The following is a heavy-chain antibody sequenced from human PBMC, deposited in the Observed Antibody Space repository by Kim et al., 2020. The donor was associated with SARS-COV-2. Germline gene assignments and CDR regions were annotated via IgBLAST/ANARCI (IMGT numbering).Heavy chain of an antibody. CDR1: GFTFSSYG. V-gene: IGHV3-33*01. CDR2: IWHDGSKK. J-gene: IGHJ5*02. D-gene: IGHD3-9*01. Sequence: GGSLRLSCEASGFTFSSYGMHWVRQAPGRGLEWVAMIWHDGSKKYYADSLRGRFTISRDNSKNTLYLQMSGLRGDDTAVYYCARDQIILGFDPWGRNPGHRLL. CDR3: ARDQIILGFDP.